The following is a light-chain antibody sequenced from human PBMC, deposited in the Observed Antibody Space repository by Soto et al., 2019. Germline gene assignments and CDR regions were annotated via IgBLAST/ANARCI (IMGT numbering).Light chain of an antibody. CDR2: EVS. V-gene: IGLV2-23*02. J-gene: IGLJ1*01. CDR1: SSDVGSYNL. CDR3: CSYAGSSLV. Sequence: QSVLTQPASVSGSPEQSITISCTGTSSDVGSYNLVSWYQQHPGKAPKLMIYEVSKRPSGVSNRFSGSKSGNTASLTISGLQAEDEADYYCCSYAGSSLVFGTGTKVTVL.